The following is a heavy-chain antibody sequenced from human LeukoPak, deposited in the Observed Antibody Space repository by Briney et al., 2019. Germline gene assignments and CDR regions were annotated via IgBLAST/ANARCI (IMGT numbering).Heavy chain of an antibody. J-gene: IGHJ5*02. CDR2: IYYSGST. CDR1: GGSISSSSYY. D-gene: IGHD2-8*01. V-gene: IGHV4-39*01. Sequence: PSETLSLTCTVSGGSISSSSYYWGWIRQPPGKGLEWIGSIYYSGSTYYNPSLKSRVTMSVDTSKNQFSLELSSVTAADTAVYYCARPLHCTNGVCYTTESWFDPWGQGTLVTVSS. CDR3: ARPLHCTNGVCYTTESWFDP.